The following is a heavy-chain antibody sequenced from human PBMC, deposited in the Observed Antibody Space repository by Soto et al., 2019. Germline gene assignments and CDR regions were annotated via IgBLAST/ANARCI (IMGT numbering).Heavy chain of an antibody. CDR2: IIPIFGTA. J-gene: IGHJ6*02. D-gene: IGHD4-17*01. Sequence: ASVKVSCKASGGTFSSYAISWVRQAPGQGLEWMGGIIPIFGTANYAQKFQGRVTITADESTSTAYMELSSLRSEDTAVYYCASGATVTMRSYYYYGMDVWGQGTTVNVSS. V-gene: IGHV1-69*13. CDR3: ASGATVTMRSYYYYGMDV. CDR1: GGTFSSYA.